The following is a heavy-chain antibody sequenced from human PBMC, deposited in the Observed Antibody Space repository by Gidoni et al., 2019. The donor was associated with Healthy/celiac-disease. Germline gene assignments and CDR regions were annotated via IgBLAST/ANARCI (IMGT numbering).Heavy chain of an antibody. CDR2: IYTSGST. V-gene: IGHV4-4*07. CDR3: ARDSHCSSTSCYYGMDV. CDR1: GGSISSYY. D-gene: IGHD2-2*01. J-gene: IGHJ6*02. Sequence: QVQLQASGPGLVKPSETLSLTCTVSGGSISSYYWSWIRQPAGKGLEWIGRIYTSGSTNYNPSLKSRVTMSEDTSKNQFSLKLSSVTAADTAVYYCARDSHCSSTSCYYGMDVWGQGTTVTVSS.